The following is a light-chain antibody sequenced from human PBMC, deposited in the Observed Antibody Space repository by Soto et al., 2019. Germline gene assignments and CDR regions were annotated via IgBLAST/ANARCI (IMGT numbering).Light chain of an antibody. J-gene: IGKJ1*01. V-gene: IGKV3-20*01. Sequence: EIVLTQSPGTLSLSPGERATLSCRASQSVSSSYLAWYQQKPGQAPRLLIYGASSRATGIADRFSGSGSGTDFTLTISRLEPEDFAVYYCHQYGSSPTWTFGQGTKVDIK. CDR3: HQYGSSPTWT. CDR2: GAS. CDR1: QSVSSSY.